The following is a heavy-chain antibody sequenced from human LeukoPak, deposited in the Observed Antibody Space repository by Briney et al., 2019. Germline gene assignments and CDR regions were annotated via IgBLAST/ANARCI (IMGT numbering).Heavy chain of an antibody. D-gene: IGHD3-22*01. CDR1: GGTFSSYA. Sequence: SVKVSCKASGGTFSSYAISWVRQAPGQGLEWMGGIIPILGIANYAQQFQGRVTITADKSTSTAYMELSSLRSEDTAVYYCAREYYDSSGYGHFDYWGQGTLVTVSS. CDR3: AREYYDSSGYGHFDY. CDR2: IIPILGIA. J-gene: IGHJ4*02. V-gene: IGHV1-69*04.